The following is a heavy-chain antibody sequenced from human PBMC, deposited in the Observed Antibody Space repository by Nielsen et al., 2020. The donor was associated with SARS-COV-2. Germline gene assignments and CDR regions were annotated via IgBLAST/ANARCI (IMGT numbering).Heavy chain of an antibody. CDR1: GFTFSAYA. D-gene: IGHD3-16*01. CDR3: ARQFVS. V-gene: IGHV3-23*01. Sequence: GGSLRLSCAASGFTFSAYAMIWVRQAAGKGLEWVSAVSGNVAQTTYYADSVKGRFTISRDNSQNTLYLEMNGLRAEDTAIYYCARQFVSWGQGTLVTVSS. CDR2: VSGNVAQTT. J-gene: IGHJ1*01.